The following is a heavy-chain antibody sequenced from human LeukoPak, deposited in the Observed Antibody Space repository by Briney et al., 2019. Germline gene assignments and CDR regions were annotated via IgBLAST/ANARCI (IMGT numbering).Heavy chain of an antibody. CDR3: ARAYYYDSSGYEA. CDR2: IYYSGST. Sequence: PSETLSLTCTVSGGSISSGGYYWSWIRQHPGKGLEWIGYIYYSGSTYYNPSLKSRVTISVDTSKNQFSLKLSSVTAADTAVYYCARAYYYDSSGYEAWGQGTLVTVSS. V-gene: IGHV4-31*03. CDR1: GGSISSGGYY. J-gene: IGHJ5*02. D-gene: IGHD3-22*01.